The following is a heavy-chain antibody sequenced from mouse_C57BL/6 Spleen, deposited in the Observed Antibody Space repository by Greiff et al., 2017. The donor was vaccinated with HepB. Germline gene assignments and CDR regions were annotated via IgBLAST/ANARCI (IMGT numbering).Heavy chain of an antibody. D-gene: IGHD1-1*01. CDR3: TRPHYGSPYFDY. CDR2: IDPETGGT. Sequence: VNLVESGAELVRPGASVTLSCKASGYTFTDYEMHWVKQTPVHGLEWIGAIDPETGGTAYNQKFKGKAILTADKSSSTAYMELRSLTSEDSAVYYCTRPHYGSPYFDYWGQGTTLTVSS. V-gene: IGHV1-15*01. J-gene: IGHJ2*01. CDR1: GYTFTDYE.